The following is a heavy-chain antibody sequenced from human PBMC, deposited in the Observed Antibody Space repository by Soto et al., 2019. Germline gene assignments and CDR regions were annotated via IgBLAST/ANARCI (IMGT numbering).Heavy chain of an antibody. J-gene: IGHJ5*02. CDR3: ARTPSGITGSTGFDP. D-gene: IGHD1-7*01. CDR1: GFSLSNPTMG. CDR2: IFSNDEK. V-gene: IGHV2-26*01. Sequence: QVTLKESGPVLVKPTETLTLTCTVSGFSLSNPTMGVSWIRQPPGKALEWLAHIFSNDEKSYSTSLKSRLTISKDTSKSQVVLIMTSMDPVDTATYYCARTPSGITGSTGFDPWGQGTLVTVSS.